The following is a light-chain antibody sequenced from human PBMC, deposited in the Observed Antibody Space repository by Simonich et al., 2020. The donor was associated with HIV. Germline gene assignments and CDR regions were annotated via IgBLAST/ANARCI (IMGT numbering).Light chain of an antibody. Sequence: FMLTQPHSVSESPGKTVTISCPRSSGSIASNYVQLYQQRPGSAPTTVIYEDNQRPSGVPDRFSGSIDSSSNSASLTISGLKTEDEADYYCQSYDSSNHVVFGGGTKLTVL. J-gene: IGLJ2*01. CDR2: EDN. CDR1: SGSIASNY. V-gene: IGLV6-57*03. CDR3: QSYDSSNHVV.